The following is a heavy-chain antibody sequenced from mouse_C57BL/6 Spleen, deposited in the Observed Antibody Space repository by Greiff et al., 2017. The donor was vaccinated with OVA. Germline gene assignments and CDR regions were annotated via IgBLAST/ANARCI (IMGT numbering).Heavy chain of an antibody. CDR2: IRSKSNNYAT. CDR3: VRLYDGYYWYFDV. Sequence: EVKLVESGGGLVQPKGSLKLSCAASGFGFNTYAMNWVRQAPGKGLEWVARIRSKSNNYATYYADSVKDRFTISRDDSESMLYLQMNNLKTEDTAMYYCVRLYDGYYWYFDVWGTGTTVTVSS. J-gene: IGHJ1*03. V-gene: IGHV10-1*01. CDR1: GFGFNTYA. D-gene: IGHD2-3*01.